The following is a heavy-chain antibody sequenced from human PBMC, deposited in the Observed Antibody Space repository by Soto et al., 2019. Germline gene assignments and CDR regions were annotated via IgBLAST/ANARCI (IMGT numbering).Heavy chain of an antibody. J-gene: IGHJ6*02. D-gene: IGHD3-10*01. CDR3: ARDTARAMVRIYYGMDV. CDR1: GFTFSSYW. V-gene: IGHV3-74*01. CDR2: INSDGSST. Sequence: PGVSLRLSCAASGFTFSSYWMHWVRQAPGKGLVWVSRINSDGSSTSYADSVKGRFTISRDNSKNTLYLQMNSLRAEDTAVYYCARDTARAMVRIYYGMDVWGQGT.